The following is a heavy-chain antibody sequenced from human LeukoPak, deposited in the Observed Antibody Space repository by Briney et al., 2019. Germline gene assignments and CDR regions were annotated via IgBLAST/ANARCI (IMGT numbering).Heavy chain of an antibody. Sequence: GGSLRLSCAASGFTFSGYWMSWVRQAPGKGLEWVAFIRYDGSNKYYADSVKGRFTISRDNSKNTLYLQMNSLRAEDTAVYYCAKDLGVLWFGELTNWGQGTLVTVSS. CDR1: GFTFSGYW. CDR2: IRYDGSNK. D-gene: IGHD3-10*01. J-gene: IGHJ4*02. CDR3: AKDLGVLWFGELTN. V-gene: IGHV3-30*02.